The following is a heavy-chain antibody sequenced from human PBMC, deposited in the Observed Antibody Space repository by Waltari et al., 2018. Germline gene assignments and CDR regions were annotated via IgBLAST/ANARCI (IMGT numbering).Heavy chain of an antibody. D-gene: IGHD2-15*01. CDR3: ASHRPGGYGMDV. Sequence: VQLVESGGGLVQPGGSLRLSCEASGFTFSTYWMCWVRQVPGKGLVCVSTITSYGSRTRYADSVKGRFTISRDNAKNTLYLQTNSLRAEDTAVYYCASHRPGGYGMDVWGHGTTVTVSS. V-gene: IGHV3-74*01. CDR2: ITSYGSRT. J-gene: IGHJ6*02. CDR1: GFTFSTYW.